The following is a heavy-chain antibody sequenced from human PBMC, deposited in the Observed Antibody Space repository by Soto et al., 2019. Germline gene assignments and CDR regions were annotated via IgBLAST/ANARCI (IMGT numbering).Heavy chain of an antibody. CDR1: GFTFNYYW. D-gene: IGHD2-21*02. CDR2: IQSDGSSP. V-gene: IGHV3-74*01. CDR3: ARGGDPDY. Sequence: EVQLVESGGGLVQPGGSLRLSCVASGFTFNYYWMHWVRQAPGKGLVWVSRIQSDGSSPDYVDSVKGRCTISRDNAKNTLYLPMNNLRAEDTAVYYCARGGDPDYWGQGTLVTVSS. J-gene: IGHJ4*02.